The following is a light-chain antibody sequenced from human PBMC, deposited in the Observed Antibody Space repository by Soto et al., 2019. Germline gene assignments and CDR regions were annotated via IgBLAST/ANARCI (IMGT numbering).Light chain of an antibody. V-gene: IGKV1-39*01. CDR3: QQSNSALWT. Sequence: DIQMTQSPSSLSASVRDRVTITCRASQSISSYLNWYQQKPGKAPKLLIYAASSLQSGVPSRFSGSGSGTDFTLTISSLQPEDFATYYCQQSNSALWTLGQGTKVEIK. J-gene: IGKJ1*01. CDR2: AAS. CDR1: QSISSY.